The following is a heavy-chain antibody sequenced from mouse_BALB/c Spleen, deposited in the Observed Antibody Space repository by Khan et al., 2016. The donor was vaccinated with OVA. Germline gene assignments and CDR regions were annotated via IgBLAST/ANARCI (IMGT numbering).Heavy chain of an antibody. CDR1: GFSLSRYN. CDR2: IWGGGGT. D-gene: IGHD2-14*01. V-gene: IGHV2-6-4*01. Sequence: QVQLKESGPGLVAPSQSLSITCTVSGFSLSRYNVHWVRQPPGKGLEWLGMIWGGGGTDYTSALKSRLSISTDDSKRQVFLKMSSLQSDDTAIYDCTRAYYRYDGYYAMDYCGQGTSVTVSS. J-gene: IGHJ4*01. CDR3: TRAYYRYDGYYAMDY.